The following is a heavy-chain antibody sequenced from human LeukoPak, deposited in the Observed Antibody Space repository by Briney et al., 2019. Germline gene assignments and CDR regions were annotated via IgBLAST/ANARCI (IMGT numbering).Heavy chain of an antibody. D-gene: IGHD2-15*01. J-gene: IGHJ4*02. CDR1: GFTFSSYA. Sequence: GGSLRLSCAACGFTFSSYAMSWVRQAPGKGLEWVSALTASGGSTYYADSVNGRFTISRDNSKNTLFLQMNSLRAEDAAVYYCANAPVTSCRGAFCYPFDYWGQGTLVTVSS. CDR3: ANAPVTSCRGAFCYPFDY. CDR2: LTASGGST. V-gene: IGHV3-23*01.